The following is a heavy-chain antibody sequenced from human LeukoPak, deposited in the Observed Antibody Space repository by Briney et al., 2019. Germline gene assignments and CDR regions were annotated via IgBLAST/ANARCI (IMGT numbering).Heavy chain of an antibody. CDR1: VLTFSSYG. J-gene: IGHJ4*02. CDR2: ISGRGGST. Sequence: GGCLRLSCAASVLTFSSYGMSWVRQAPGKGLEWVSGISGRGGSTYYADSVKGCFTISRDNSKNTLYLQMSSLSAEATAVYCCAKFPTPHLDYWGQGTLVTVSS. CDR3: AKFPTPHLDY. V-gene: IGHV3-23*01.